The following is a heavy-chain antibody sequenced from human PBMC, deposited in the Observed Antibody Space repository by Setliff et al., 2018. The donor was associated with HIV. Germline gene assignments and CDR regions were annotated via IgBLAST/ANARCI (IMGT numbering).Heavy chain of an antibody. V-gene: IGHV4-38-2*01. CDR3: NIYYYYYMDV. CDR1: GYSISSGYY. Sequence: SETLSLTCAVSGYSISSGYYWGWIRQPPGKGLEWIGSIYHSGNTYYNPSLKSRVTISVDTSKNQFSLKLSSVTAADTAVYYCNIYYYYYMDVWGKGTTVTVSS. CDR2: IYHSGNT. J-gene: IGHJ6*03.